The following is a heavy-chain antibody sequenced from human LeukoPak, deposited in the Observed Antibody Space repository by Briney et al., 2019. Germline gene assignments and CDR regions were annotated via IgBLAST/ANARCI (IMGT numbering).Heavy chain of an antibody. CDR1: GFTFSSYG. V-gene: IGHV3-7*01. CDR2: IKQDRSEK. J-gene: IGHJ6*04. Sequence: GGSLRLSCAASGFTFSSYGMHWVRQAPGKGLELVANIKQDRSEKYYVDSVKGRFTISRDNATNSLYLQMNSLRAEDTAVYYCAELGITMIGGVWGKGTTVTISS. CDR3: AELGITMIGGV. D-gene: IGHD3-10*02.